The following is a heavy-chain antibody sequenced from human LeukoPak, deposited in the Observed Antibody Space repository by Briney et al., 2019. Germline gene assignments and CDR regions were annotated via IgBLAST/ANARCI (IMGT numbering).Heavy chain of an antibody. CDR2: INHSGST. D-gene: IGHD3-10*01. CDR1: GGSFSGYY. CDR3: ARSYGSGSYYGFDY. J-gene: IGHJ4*02. Sequence: PSETLSLTCAVYGGSFSGYYWSWIRQPPGKGLEWIGEINHSGSTNYNPSLKSRVTISVDTSKNQFSLKLSSVTAADTAVYYCARSYGSGSYYGFDYWGQGTLVTVSS. V-gene: IGHV4-34*01.